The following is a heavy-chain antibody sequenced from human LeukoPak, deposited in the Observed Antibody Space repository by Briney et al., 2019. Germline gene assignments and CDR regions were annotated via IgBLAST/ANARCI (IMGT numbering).Heavy chain of an antibody. CDR1: RFTFSSYA. CDR3: AKDLEIISSSWSD. J-gene: IGHJ4*02. Sequence: GGSLRLSRAASRFTFSSYAMSWVRQAPGKGLEWVSAISGSGGSTYYADSVKGRFTISRDNSKNTLYLQMNSLRAEDTAVYYCAKDLEIISSSWSDWGQGTLVTVSS. CDR2: ISGSGGST. V-gene: IGHV3-23*01. D-gene: IGHD6-13*01.